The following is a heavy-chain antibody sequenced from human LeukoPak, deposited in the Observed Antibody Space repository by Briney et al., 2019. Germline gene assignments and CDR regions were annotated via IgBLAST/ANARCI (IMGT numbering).Heavy chain of an antibody. Sequence: SETLSLTCAVYGGSFSGYYWSWIRQPPGKGLEWIWEINHSGSTNYNPSLKSRVTISVDTSKNQFSLELSSVTAADTAVYYCARAIAVAGLYFDYWGQGTLVTVSS. CDR2: INHSGST. J-gene: IGHJ4*02. CDR3: ARAIAVAGLYFDY. CDR1: GGSFSGYY. D-gene: IGHD6-19*01. V-gene: IGHV4-34*01.